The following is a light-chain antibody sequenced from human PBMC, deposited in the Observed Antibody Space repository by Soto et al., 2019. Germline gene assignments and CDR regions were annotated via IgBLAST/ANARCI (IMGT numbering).Light chain of an antibody. J-gene: IGLJ2*01. V-gene: IGLV2-14*01. CDR1: SSDVGAYDF. CDR2: DVT. CDR3: SSYTTRSTLV. Sequence: QSVLTQPASVSGSPGQSITISCTGTSSDVGAYDFVSWYQHYPGKAPKLVTFDVTHRPPGISDRFSGSKSANTASLTISGPQAEEEAFYYCSSYTTRSTLVFGGGTKVTVL.